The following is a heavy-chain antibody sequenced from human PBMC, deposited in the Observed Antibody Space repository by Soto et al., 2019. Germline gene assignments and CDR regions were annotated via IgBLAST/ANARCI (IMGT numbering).Heavy chain of an antibody. V-gene: IGHV3-11*06. CDR3: ASKHKHSSGYHFDY. CDR1: GFTFSDYY. Sequence: PGGSLTLSCAASGFTFSDYYMSWIRHAPGKGLEWVSYISGSSSYTNYADSAKGRFTISRDNAKNSLYLQMNSLRAEDTAVYYCASKHKHSSGYHFDYWGQGTLVTVSS. J-gene: IGHJ4*02. CDR2: ISGSSSYT. D-gene: IGHD3-22*01.